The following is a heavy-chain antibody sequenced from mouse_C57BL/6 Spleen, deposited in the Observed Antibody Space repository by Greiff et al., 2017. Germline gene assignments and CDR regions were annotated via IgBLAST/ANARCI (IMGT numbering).Heavy chain of an antibody. CDR2: INPSNGYT. V-gene: IGHV1-4*01. J-gene: IGHJ4*01. CDR3: ARGDEGYCAMDY. Sequence: QVQLKQSGPELARPGASVKMSCKASGYTFTNYTMHWVKQSHGQSLEWIGYINPSNGYTKYNQKFKDKATLPVDKSSSTAYMQLSSLTSEDSAVYYCARGDEGYCAMDYWGQGTSVTVSS. CDR1: GYTFTNYT.